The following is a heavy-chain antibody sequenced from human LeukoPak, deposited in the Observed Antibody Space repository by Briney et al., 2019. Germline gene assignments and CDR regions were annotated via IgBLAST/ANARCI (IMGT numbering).Heavy chain of an antibody. D-gene: IGHD3-22*01. CDR3: ATEDYYDSSGAFDL. CDR1: GYTFTSYA. J-gene: IGHJ2*01. Sequence: ASVKVSCKASGYTFTSYAMHWVRQAPGQRLEWMGWINAGNGNTKYSREFQGRVTITRNTSISTAYMELSSLRSEDTAVYYCATEDYYDSSGAFDLWGRGTLVTVSS. V-gene: IGHV1-3*03. CDR2: INAGNGNT.